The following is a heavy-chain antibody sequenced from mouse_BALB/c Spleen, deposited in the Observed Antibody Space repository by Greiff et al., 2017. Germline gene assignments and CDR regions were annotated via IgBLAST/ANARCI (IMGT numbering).Heavy chain of an antibody. V-gene: IGHV5-12-1*01. CDR2: ISSGGGST. J-gene: IGHJ2*01. CDR3: ARALYYFDY. D-gene: IGHD6-1*01. CDR1: GFAFSSYD. Sequence: VQRVESGGGLVKPGGSLKLSCAASGFAFSSYDMSWVRQTPEKRLEWVAYISSGGGSTYYPDTVKGRFTISRDNAKNTLYLQMSSLKSEDTAMYYCARALYYFDYWGQGTTLTVSS.